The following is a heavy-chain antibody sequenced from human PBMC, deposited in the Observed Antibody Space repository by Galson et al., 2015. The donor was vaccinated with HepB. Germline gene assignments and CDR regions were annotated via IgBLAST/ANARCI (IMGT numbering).Heavy chain of an antibody. CDR3: ARNNLRNTYHYYYYMDV. J-gene: IGHJ6*03. CDR2: ISSSSSTI. CDR1: GFTFSSYS. V-gene: IGHV3-48*01. Sequence: SLRLSCAASGFTFSSYSMNWVRQAPGKGLEWVSYISSSSSTIYYADSVKGRFTISRDNAKNSLYLQMNSLRAEDTAVYYCARNNLRNTYHYYYYMDVWGKGTTVTVSS. D-gene: IGHD3-9*01.